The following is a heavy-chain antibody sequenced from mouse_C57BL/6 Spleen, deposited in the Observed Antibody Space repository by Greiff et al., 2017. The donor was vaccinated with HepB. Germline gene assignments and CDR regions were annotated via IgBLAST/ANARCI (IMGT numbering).Heavy chain of an antibody. CDR1: GFTFSDYY. V-gene: IGHV5-16*01. CDR2: INYDGSST. D-gene: IGHD4-1*01. CDR3: ARAFNWDYAMDY. Sequence: EVQRVESEGGLVQPGSSMKLSCTASGFTFSDYYMAWVRHVPEKGLEWVANINYDGSSTYYLDSLKSRFIISRDNAKNILYLQMSSLKSEDTATYYCARAFNWDYAMDYWGQGTSVTVSS. J-gene: IGHJ4*01.